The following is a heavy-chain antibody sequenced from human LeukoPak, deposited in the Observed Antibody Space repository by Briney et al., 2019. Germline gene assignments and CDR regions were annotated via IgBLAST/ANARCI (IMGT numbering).Heavy chain of an antibody. CDR2: IRHDGSSI. V-gene: IGHV3-30*02. D-gene: IGHD1-14*01. CDR3: AKTGFQWGQYFYYMDV. CDR1: GFTFSSYW. Sequence: GGSLRLSCAASGFTFSSYWMSWVRQAPGKGLEWVAFIRHDGSSIYYADSVKGRFTNSRDNSKNTLYLQMNSLIGEDTAVYYCAKTGFQWGQYFYYMDVWGKGTTVTAS. J-gene: IGHJ6*03.